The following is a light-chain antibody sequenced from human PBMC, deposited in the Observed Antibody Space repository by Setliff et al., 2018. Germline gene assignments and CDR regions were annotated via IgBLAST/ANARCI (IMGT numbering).Light chain of an antibody. CDR3: SSHGGSNNWSV. CDR2: GNT. CDR1: SSNIGAGHN. Sequence: QSVLTQPPSVSGAPGQRVTISCTGSSSNIGAGHNVHWYQQLPGTAPKLLIHGNTNRPSGVPDRFSGSRSGTSASLAITGLQAEDEADYYCSSHGGSNNWSVFGSGTKVTVL. J-gene: IGLJ1*01. V-gene: IGLV1-40*01.